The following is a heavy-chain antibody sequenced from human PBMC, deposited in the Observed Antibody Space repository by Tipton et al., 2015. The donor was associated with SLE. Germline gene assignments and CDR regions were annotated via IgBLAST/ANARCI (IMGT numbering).Heavy chain of an antibody. CDR3: ARGGYYDILTGYSG. V-gene: IGHV4-59*12. D-gene: IGHD3-9*01. J-gene: IGHJ4*02. CDR1: GGSISSYY. Sequence: GLVKPSETLSLTCTVSGGSISSYYWSWIRQPPGKGLEWIGYIYYSGGTNYNPSLKSRVTISVDTSKNQFSLKLSSVTAADTAVYYCARGGYYDILTGYSGWGQGTLVTVSS. CDR2: IYYSGGT.